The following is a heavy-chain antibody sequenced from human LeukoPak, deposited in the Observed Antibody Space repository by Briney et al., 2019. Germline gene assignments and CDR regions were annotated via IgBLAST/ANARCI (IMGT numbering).Heavy chain of an antibody. J-gene: IGHJ5*02. Sequence: ASVKVSCKVSGYTLTELSMHWVRPAPGKGLEWMGGFDPEDGETIYAQKFQGRVTMTEDTSTDTAYMELSSLRSEDTAVYYCATGSLRYFGVSGGFDPWGQGTLVTVSS. CDR3: ATGSLRYFGVSGGFDP. D-gene: IGHD3-9*01. CDR1: GYTLTELS. CDR2: FDPEDGET. V-gene: IGHV1-24*01.